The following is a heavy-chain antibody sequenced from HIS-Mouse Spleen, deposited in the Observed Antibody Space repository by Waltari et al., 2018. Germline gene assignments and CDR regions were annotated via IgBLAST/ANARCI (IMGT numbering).Heavy chain of an antibody. D-gene: IGHD6-19*01. CDR1: GFSLSTSGMC. Sequence: QVTLRESGPALVKPTQTLTLTCTFSGFSLSTSGMCVSCIRQPPGKALEWLARIDWDDDKYYSTSLKTRLTSSKDTSKSQVVLTMTNMDPVDTATYYCARIAEGYSSGWYAFDYWGQGTLVTVSS. V-gene: IGHV2-70*15. J-gene: IGHJ4*02. CDR3: ARIAEGYSSGWYAFDY. CDR2: IDWDDDK.